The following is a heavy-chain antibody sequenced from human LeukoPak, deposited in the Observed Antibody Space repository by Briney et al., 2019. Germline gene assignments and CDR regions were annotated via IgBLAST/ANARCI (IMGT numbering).Heavy chain of an antibody. J-gene: IGHJ4*02. CDR3: ARGYYGSGYVDY. V-gene: IGHV1-3*01. Sequence: GASVKVSCKASGYTFTSYAMHWVRQAPGQRLEWMGWINAGNGNTIYSQKFQGRVTITRDTSASTAYMELSSLRSEDTAVYYCARGYYGSGYVDYWGQGTLVTVSS. CDR1: GYTFTSYA. D-gene: IGHD3-10*01. CDR2: INAGNGNT.